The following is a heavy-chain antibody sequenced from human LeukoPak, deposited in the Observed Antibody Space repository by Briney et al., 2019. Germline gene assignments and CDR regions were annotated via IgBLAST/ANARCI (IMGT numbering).Heavy chain of an antibody. CDR2: IYSSGST. V-gene: IGHV4-4*07. CDR3: AKSNGYGLVDI. J-gene: IGHJ3*02. Sequence: SETLSLTCTVSGGSISSYYGSWIRQPAGKGLEWIGRIYSSGSTNYNPSLKSRVTMSVDTSKNQFSLKLSSVTAADTAVYYCAKSNGYGLVDIWGQGTMVTVSS. D-gene: IGHD3-10*01. CDR1: GGSISSYY.